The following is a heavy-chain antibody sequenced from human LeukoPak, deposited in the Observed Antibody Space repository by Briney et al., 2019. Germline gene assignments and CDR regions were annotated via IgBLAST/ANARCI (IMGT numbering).Heavy chain of an antibody. CDR3: ARDLGGLSGYYDY. J-gene: IGHJ4*02. V-gene: IGHV3-21*01. D-gene: IGHD3-22*01. CDR1: GFTFSSYS. Sequence: GGSLRLSCAASGFTFSSYSMNWVRQAPGKGLEWVSSISSSSSYIYYADSVKGRFTISRDNAKNSLYLQMNSLRAEDTAVYYSARDLGGLSGYYDYWGQGTLVTVSS. CDR2: ISSSSSYI.